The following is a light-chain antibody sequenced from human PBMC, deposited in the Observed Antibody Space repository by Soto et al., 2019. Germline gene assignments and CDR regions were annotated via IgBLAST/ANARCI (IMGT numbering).Light chain of an antibody. J-gene: IGLJ1*01. Sequence: QSALTQPASVSGSLGQSITISCTGTSSDVGGYNYVSWYQQHPGKAPKLIIYEVSNRPSGVPNRFSGSKSGNTASLTISGLQAEDEADYYCNSYTSKSTGVFGTGTNLTVL. V-gene: IGLV2-14*01. CDR3: NSYTSKSTGV. CDR2: EVS. CDR1: SSDVGGYNY.